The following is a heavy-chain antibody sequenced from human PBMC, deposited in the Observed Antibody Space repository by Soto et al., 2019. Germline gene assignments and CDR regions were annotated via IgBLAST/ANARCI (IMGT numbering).Heavy chain of an antibody. CDR3: ARDPYTLYYFDY. Sequence: QVHLVESGGGVVQPGRSLRLSCAASGFPFSTYTLHWVRQAPGKGLEWVAVMSFDGNNKYYADSVKGRFTISRDNSKNTLYLQLNSLRAEDTAVYYCARDPYTLYYFDYWGQGTLVTVSS. CDR1: GFPFSTYT. D-gene: IGHD2-2*02. V-gene: IGHV3-30-3*01. CDR2: MSFDGNNK. J-gene: IGHJ4*02.